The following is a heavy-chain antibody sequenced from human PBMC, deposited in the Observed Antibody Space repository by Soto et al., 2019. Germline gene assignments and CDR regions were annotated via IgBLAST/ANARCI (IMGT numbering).Heavy chain of an antibody. CDR2: IYYSGST. CDR1: GGSISSYY. CDR3: ARKTGEGIDP. V-gene: IGHV4-59*08. J-gene: IGHJ5*02. D-gene: IGHD7-27*01. Sequence: PSETVSLTCTVSGGSISSYYWSWIRQPPGKGLEWIGYIYYSGSTNYNPSLKSRVTISVDTSKNQFSLKLSSVTAADTAVYYCARKTGEGIDPWGQGTLVTVSS.